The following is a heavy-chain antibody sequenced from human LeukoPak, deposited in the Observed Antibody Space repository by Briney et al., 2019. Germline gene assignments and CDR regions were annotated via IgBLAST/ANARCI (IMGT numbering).Heavy chain of an antibody. CDR1: GFAFSSYW. Sequence: GGSLRLSCAASGFAFSSYWMHWVRQAPGKGLVWVSRINSDGSSTTYADSVQGRFTISRDNAKNTLYLQMNSLRADDTAVYYCARSVYSSYATWFAPWGKGTLVTVPS. J-gene: IGHJ5*02. D-gene: IGHD4-11*01. V-gene: IGHV3-74*01. CDR3: ARSVYSSYATWFAP. CDR2: INSDGSST.